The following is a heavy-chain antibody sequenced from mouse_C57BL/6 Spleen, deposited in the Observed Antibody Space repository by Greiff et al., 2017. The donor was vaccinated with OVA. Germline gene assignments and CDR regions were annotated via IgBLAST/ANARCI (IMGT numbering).Heavy chain of an antibody. V-gene: IGHV1-80*01. D-gene: IGHD2-14*01. Sequence: LQESGASVKISCKASGYAFSSYWMNWVKQRPGQGLEWIGQIYPGDGDTNYNGKFKGKATLTADKSSSTAYMQLSSLTSEDSAVYFCARKVPPGAMDYWGQGTSVTVSS. CDR1: GYAFSSYW. J-gene: IGHJ4*01. CDR3: ARKVPPGAMDY. CDR2: IYPGDGDT.